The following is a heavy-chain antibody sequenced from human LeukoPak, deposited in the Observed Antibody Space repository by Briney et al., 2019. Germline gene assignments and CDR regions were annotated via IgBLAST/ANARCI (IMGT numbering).Heavy chain of an antibody. CDR2: ISAYNGNT. J-gene: IGHJ6*02. Sequence: ASVKVSCKASGYTFTSYGISWVRQAPGQGLEWMGWISAYNGNTNYAQKLQGRVTMTTDTSTSTAYMELRSLRSDDTAVYYCARSIAAAGTVDYYYGMDVWGRGTTVTVSS. V-gene: IGHV1-18*01. D-gene: IGHD6-13*01. CDR1: GYTFTSYG. CDR3: ARSIAAAGTVDYYYGMDV.